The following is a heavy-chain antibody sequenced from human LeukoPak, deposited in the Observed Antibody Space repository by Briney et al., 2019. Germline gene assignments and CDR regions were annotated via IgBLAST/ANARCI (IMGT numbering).Heavy chain of an antibody. CDR1: GFTFSSYA. CDR2: ISGSGSNT. D-gene: IGHD3-22*01. CDR3: AKTGDYFDSSGYYRPDAFDI. Sequence: GGSLRLSCAASGFTFSSYAMSWVRQAPGRGLEWVSAISGSGSNTYYADSVKGRFTISRDNSQNTLYLQMNSLRAEDTAVYYCAKTGDYFDSSGYYRPDAFDIWGRGTMVTVSS. J-gene: IGHJ3*02. V-gene: IGHV3-23*01.